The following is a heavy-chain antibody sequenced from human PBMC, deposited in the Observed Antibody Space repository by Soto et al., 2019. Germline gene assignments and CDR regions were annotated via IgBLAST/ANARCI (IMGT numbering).Heavy chain of an antibody. D-gene: IGHD3-10*01. V-gene: IGHV3-33*01. J-gene: IGHJ4*02. CDR3: ASLPDYYGSGSYYNEPFDY. CDR2: IWYDGSNK. Sequence: PGESLRLSCAASGFTFSSYGMHWVRQAPGKGLEWVAVIWYDGSNKYYADSVKGRFTISRDNSKNTLYLQMNSLRAEDTAVYYCASLPDYYGSGSYYNEPFDYWGQGT. CDR1: GFTFSSYG.